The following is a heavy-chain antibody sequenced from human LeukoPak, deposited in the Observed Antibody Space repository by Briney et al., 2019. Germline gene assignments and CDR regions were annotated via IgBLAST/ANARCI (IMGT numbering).Heavy chain of an antibody. J-gene: IGHJ4*02. CDR3: ARDDYYDSSGYYY. CDR1: GFTFSTYA. V-gene: IGHV3-66*01. CDR2: IYSGGRT. D-gene: IGHD3-22*01. Sequence: SGGSLRLSCAASGFTFSTYAMSWVRQAPGKGLEWVSVIYSGGRTYYADSVKGRFTISRDNSKNTLYLQMNSLRAEDTAVYYCARDDYYDSSGYYYWGQGTLVTVSS.